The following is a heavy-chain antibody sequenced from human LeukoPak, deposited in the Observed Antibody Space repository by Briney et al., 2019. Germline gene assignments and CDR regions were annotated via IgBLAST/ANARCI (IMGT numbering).Heavy chain of an antibody. CDR2: FDPEDGET. J-gene: IGHJ4*02. CDR1: GYTLTELS. CDR3: ARGGGSLGPFDY. V-gene: IGHV1-24*01. D-gene: IGHD1-26*01. Sequence: GASVKVSCKVSGYTLTELSMHWVRQAPGKGLEWMGGFDPEDGETIYAQKFQGRVTITRDTSASTAYMELSSLRSEDTAVYYCARGGGSLGPFDYWGQGTLVTVSS.